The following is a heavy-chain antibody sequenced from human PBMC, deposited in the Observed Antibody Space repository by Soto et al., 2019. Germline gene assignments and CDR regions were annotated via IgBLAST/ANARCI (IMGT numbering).Heavy chain of an antibody. CDR1: GFTFSSYA. J-gene: IGHJ4*02. CDR3: AKDIGYYGSGSYYNYFGY. V-gene: IGHV3-23*01. D-gene: IGHD3-10*01. Sequence: EVQLLESGGGLVQPGGSLRLSCAASGFTFSSYAMSWVRQAPGKGLEWVSAISGSGGSTYYADSVKGRFTISRDNSKNTLYLQMNSLRAEDTAVYYCAKDIGYYGSGSYYNYFGYWGQGTLVTVSS. CDR2: ISGSGGST.